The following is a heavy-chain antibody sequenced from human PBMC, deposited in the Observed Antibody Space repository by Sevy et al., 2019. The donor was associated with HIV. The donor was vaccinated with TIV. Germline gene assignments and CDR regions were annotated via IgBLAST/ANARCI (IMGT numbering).Heavy chain of an antibody. CDR1: GFTFSSYA. CDR2: ISGSGAGT. V-gene: IGHV3-23*01. D-gene: IGHD2-8*01. Sequence: GGSLRLSCAASGFTFSSYAMTWVRQAPGKGLEWVSTISGSGAGTYYADSVRGRFTISRDNSKNTLYLKMNSLRAEDTALYYCAKDTNGVSWGQGTLVTVSS. CDR3: AKDTNGVS. J-gene: IGHJ5*02.